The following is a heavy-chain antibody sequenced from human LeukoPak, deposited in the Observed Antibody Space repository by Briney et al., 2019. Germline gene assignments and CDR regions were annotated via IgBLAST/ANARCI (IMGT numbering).Heavy chain of an antibody. CDR1: GFTFSTAW. CDR3: TRRLNVDY. J-gene: IGHJ4*02. CDR2: IKTKTDGGTI. D-gene: IGHD2-8*01. V-gene: IGHV3-15*07. Sequence: GGSLRLSCAASGFTFSTAWMNWVRQAPGKGLEWVGRIKTKTDGGTIEYAAPMKGRFTISRDDSKNTLYLQMNSLKTEDTAVYYCTRRLNVDYWGLGTLVTVSS.